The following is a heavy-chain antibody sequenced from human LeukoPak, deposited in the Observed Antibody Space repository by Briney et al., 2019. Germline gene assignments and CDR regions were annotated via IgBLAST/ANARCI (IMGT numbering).Heavy chain of an antibody. V-gene: IGHV3-7*03. Sequence: PGGSLRLSCAASGFTFSSYWMSWVRQAPGKGLEWVANIKQDGSEKYYVDSVKGRFTIFRDNSKNTLSLLMNSLRDEDTATYYCAKAPERLRYFDLWGRGTLVTVSS. J-gene: IGHJ2*01. CDR3: AKAPERLRYFDL. D-gene: IGHD1-14*01. CDR2: IKQDGSEK. CDR1: GFTFSSYW.